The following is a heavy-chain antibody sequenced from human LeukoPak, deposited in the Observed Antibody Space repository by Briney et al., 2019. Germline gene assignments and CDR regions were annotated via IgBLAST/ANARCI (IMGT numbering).Heavy chain of an antibody. CDR3: ARAVAGTTSRFDP. J-gene: IGHJ5*02. D-gene: IGHD6-19*01. V-gene: IGHV1-18*01. Sequence: GASVKVSCKASGYTFTSYGINWVRQAPGQGLEWMGRISAYNGNTNYAQKLQGRVTMTTDTSTSTAYMELRSLRSDDTAVYYCARAVAGTTSRFDPWGQGTLVTVSS. CDR1: GYTFTSYG. CDR2: ISAYNGNT.